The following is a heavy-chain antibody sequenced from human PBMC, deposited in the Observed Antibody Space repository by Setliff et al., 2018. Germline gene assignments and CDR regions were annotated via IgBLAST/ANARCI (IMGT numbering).Heavy chain of an antibody. J-gene: IGHJ4*02. Sequence: SETLSLTCTVSGGSISTYYWSWIRQPAGKGLEWIGHIYTSGSTNYNPSLKSRVTISVDTSKNQFSLRLTSVTAADTAIYYCARNPASGAYYSSRPFHFDYWGQGALVTVSS. CDR2: IYTSGST. CDR1: GGSISTYY. CDR3: ARNPASGAYYSSRPFHFDY. V-gene: IGHV4-4*07. D-gene: IGHD3-22*01.